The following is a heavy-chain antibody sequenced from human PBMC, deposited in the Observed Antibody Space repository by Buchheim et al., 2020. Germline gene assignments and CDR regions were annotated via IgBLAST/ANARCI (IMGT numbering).Heavy chain of an antibody. CDR3: ASPAPYYYDSSGSEPYYYYGMDV. D-gene: IGHD3-22*01. CDR1: GGSISSGGYY. Sequence: QVQLQESGPGLVKPSQTLSLTCTVSGGSISSGGYYWSWIRQHPGKGLEWIGYIYYSGSTHYNPSLKSRVTISVDTSKNQFSLKLSSVTAADTAVYYCASPAPYYYDSSGSEPYYYYGMDVWGQGTT. CDR2: IYYSGST. V-gene: IGHV4-31*03. J-gene: IGHJ6*02.